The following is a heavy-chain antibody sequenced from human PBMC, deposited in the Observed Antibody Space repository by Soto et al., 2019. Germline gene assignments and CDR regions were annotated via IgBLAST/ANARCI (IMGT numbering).Heavy chain of an antibody. CDR3: ARQGDSNMAIFDY. J-gene: IGHJ4*02. V-gene: IGHV4-34*01. Sequence: SETLSLTCAVYGGSFSGDYWSWIRQPPGKELEWIGEINGRGSTKYNPSLKSRVTMSVDPSKNQFSLKRTSVTAADTAVYYCARQGDSNMAIFDYWGQGALVTVSS. D-gene: IGHD5-12*01. CDR1: GGSFSGDY. CDR2: INGRGST.